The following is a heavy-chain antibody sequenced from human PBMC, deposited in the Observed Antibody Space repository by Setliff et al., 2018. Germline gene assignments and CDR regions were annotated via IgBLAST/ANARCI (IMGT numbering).Heavy chain of an antibody. V-gene: IGHV1-18*01. CDR3: VRGPGPSVVVAIPFDH. CDR1: GYAFITFG. Sequence: ASVKVSCKTSGYAFITFGMSWVRQAPGQGLEWMGWMSPVYGIANYARKFQGRVTLTADTSTTTAYLELASLRYDDTAVYYCVRGPGPSVVVAIPFDHWGQGSLVTVSS. D-gene: IGHD5-12*01. CDR2: MSPVYGIA. J-gene: IGHJ4*02.